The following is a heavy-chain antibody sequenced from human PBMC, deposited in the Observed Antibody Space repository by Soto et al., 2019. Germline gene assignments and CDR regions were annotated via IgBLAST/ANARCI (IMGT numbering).Heavy chain of an antibody. CDR3: TKARGSIHLSSDIDD. CDR2: ISWNSASI. D-gene: IGHD5-18*01. J-gene: IGHJ4*02. Sequence: EVQLVESGGGLVQPGRSLRLSCAASGFTFDDYAMHWVRQAPGKGLEWVSGISWNSASIAYADSVKGRFTISRDNAKNSLYLQMNSLRPEDTALFYCTKARGSIHLSSDIDDWGQGILVTVSS. V-gene: IGHV3-9*01. CDR1: GFTFDDYA.